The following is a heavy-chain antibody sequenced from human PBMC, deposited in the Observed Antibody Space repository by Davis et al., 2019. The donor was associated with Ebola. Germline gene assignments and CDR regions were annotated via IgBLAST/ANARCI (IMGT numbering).Heavy chain of an antibody. J-gene: IGHJ2*01. Sequence: SLKISCAASGFTFSRYAMHWVRQAPGKGLEWVAVISYDGSNKYYADSVKGRFTISRDNSKNTLYLQMSSLRAEDTAVYYCARDLPGGDWYFDLWGRGTLVTVSS. D-gene: IGHD1-14*01. CDR2: ISYDGSNK. V-gene: IGHV3-30*04. CDR3: ARDLPGGDWYFDL. CDR1: GFTFSRYA.